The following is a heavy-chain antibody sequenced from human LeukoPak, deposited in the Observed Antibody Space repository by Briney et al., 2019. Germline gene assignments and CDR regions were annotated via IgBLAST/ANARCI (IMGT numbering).Heavy chain of an antibody. Sequence: EPGGSLRLSCAASGFTFSSYAMSWVRQAPGKGLEWVSGISGSGGSTYYADSVKGRFTIFRDNSKNTLYLQMNSLRAEDTAVYPCANGWSPDYWGRGTLVTVSS. CDR2: ISGSGGST. J-gene: IGHJ4*02. V-gene: IGHV3-23*01. D-gene: IGHD2-15*01. CDR3: ANGWSPDY. CDR1: GFTFSSYA.